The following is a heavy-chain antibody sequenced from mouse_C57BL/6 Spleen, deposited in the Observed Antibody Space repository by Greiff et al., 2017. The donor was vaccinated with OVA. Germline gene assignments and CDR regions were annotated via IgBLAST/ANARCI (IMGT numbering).Heavy chain of an antibody. CDR1: GYTFTSYW. Sequence: VQLQQPGAELVMPGASVKLSCKASGYTFTSYWMHWVKQRPGQGLEWIGEIDPSDSYTNYNQKFKGKSTLTVDKSSSTAYMQLSSLTSEDSAVYYCARGDSNYPFAYWGQGTLVTVSA. D-gene: IGHD2-5*01. CDR2: IDPSDSYT. J-gene: IGHJ3*01. V-gene: IGHV1-69*01. CDR3: ARGDSNYPFAY.